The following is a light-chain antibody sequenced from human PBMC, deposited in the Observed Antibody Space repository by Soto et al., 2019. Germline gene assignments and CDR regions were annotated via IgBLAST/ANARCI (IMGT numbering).Light chain of an antibody. CDR2: DAS. CDR3: QQRTNWPPLT. J-gene: IGKJ4*01. V-gene: IGKV3-11*01. CDR1: QNIASY. Sequence: EIVLTQSPATLSLSPGERATLSCRASQNIASYLAWYQHRPGQAPRLLISDASNRADGIPDRFSGSGSGTAFTLTISSLEPEDFAIYYCQQRTNWPPLTFGGGTRVEIK.